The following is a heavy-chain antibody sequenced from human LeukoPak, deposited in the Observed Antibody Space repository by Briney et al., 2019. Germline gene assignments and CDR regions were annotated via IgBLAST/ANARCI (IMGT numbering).Heavy chain of an antibody. CDR2: IWYNGKNK. J-gene: IGHJ4*02. D-gene: IGHD6-19*01. CDR1: GFTFSTDA. Sequence: GGSLRLSCAASGFTFSTDAMHWVRQAPGKGLEWVAMIWYNGKNKHYADSVKGRFTISRDNSKNTLDLQMNSLSADDTAVYYCVRDPSNSGWAFDYWGQGTLVTVPS. CDR3: VRDPSNSGWAFDY. V-gene: IGHV3-33*01.